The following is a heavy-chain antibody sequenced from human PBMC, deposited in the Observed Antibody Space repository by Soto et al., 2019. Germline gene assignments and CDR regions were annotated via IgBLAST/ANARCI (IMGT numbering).Heavy chain of an antibody. CDR3: ARADSGSRTMTVVVTHAFDI. V-gene: IGHV1-46*03. D-gene: IGHD3-22*01. J-gene: IGHJ3*02. Sequence: ASVKVSCKASGYTFTSYYMHWVRQAPGQGLEWIGIINPSGGSTSYAQKFQGRVTMTRDTSTSTVYMELSSLRSEDTAVYYCARADSGSRTMTVVVTHAFDIWGQGTMVTVSS. CDR2: INPSGGST. CDR1: GYTFTSYY.